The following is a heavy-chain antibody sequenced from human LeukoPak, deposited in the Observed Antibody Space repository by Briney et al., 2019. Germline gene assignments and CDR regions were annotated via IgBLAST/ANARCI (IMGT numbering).Heavy chain of an antibody. CDR1: GYTFSSYD. J-gene: IGHJ4*02. V-gene: IGHV1-8*02. Sequence: ASVKVSCKASGYTFSSYDINWVRQATGQGLEWMGWMNPNSGNTAYAQKFQGRVTMSGDTSISTAYMELSSLRSEDTAVYYCARLPKYSRPLDYWGQGTLVIVSS. D-gene: IGHD6-6*01. CDR3: ARLPKYSRPLDY. CDR2: MNPNSGNT.